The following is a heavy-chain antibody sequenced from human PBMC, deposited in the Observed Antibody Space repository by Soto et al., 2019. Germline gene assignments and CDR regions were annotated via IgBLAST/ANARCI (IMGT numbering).Heavy chain of an antibody. Sequence: SETLSLTCTVSGGSISSSSYYWGWIRQPPGKGLQWIGYTYYSGSTTYNPSLKSRVTISVDSSKNQFSLKLDSVTPADTAVYYCARVRGTAGKRYFDYWGPGTLVTVSS. V-gene: IGHV4-61*05. CDR1: GGSISSSSYY. J-gene: IGHJ4*02. D-gene: IGHD6-13*01. CDR3: ARVRGTAGKRYFDY. CDR2: TYYSGST.